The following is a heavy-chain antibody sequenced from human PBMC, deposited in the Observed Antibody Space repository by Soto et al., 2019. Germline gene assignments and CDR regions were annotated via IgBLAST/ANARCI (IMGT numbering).Heavy chain of an antibody. CDR2: ISGSGGST. Sequence: GGSLRLSCAASGSTFSSYAMSWVRQAPGKGLEWVSAISGSGGSTYYADSVKGRFTISRDNSKNTLYLQMNSLRAEDTAVYYCAKGPNLIAAAGLFDYWGQGTLVTVSS. D-gene: IGHD6-13*01. CDR1: GSTFSSYA. J-gene: IGHJ4*02. CDR3: AKGPNLIAAAGLFDY. V-gene: IGHV3-23*01.